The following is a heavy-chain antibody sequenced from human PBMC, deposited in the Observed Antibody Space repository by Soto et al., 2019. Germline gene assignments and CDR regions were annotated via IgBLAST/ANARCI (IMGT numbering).Heavy chain of an antibody. J-gene: IGHJ4*02. Sequence: PSETLSLTCTVSGGSVSSGSYYWSWIRQPPGKGLEWIGYIYYSGSTNYNPSLKSRVTISVDTSKNQFSLKLSSVTAADTAVYYCARHDGYSYGYNYWGQGALVTVS. CDR2: IYYSGST. V-gene: IGHV4-61*01. D-gene: IGHD5-18*01. CDR1: GGSVSSGSYY. CDR3: ARHDGYSYGYNY.